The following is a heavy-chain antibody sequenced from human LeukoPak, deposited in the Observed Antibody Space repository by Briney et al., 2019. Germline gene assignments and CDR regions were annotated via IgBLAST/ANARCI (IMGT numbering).Heavy chain of an antibody. V-gene: IGHV1-69*13. J-gene: IGHJ5*02. CDR3: ARGPLRQLVYNWFDP. CDR2: IIPIFGTA. D-gene: IGHD6-13*01. CDR1: GGTFSSYA. Sequence: ASVKVSCKASGGTFSSYAISWVRRAPGQGLEWMGGIIPIFGTANYAQKFQGRVTITADESTSTAYMELSSLRSEDTAVYYCARGPLRQLVYNWFDPWGQGTLVTVSS.